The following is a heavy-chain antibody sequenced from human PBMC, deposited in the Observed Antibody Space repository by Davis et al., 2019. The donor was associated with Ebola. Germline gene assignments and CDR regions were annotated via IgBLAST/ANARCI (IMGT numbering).Heavy chain of an antibody. J-gene: IGHJ4*02. CDR2: IIPILGIA. D-gene: IGHD2-2*01. Sequence: SVKVSCKASGGTFSSYAISWVRQAPGQGLEWMGRIIPILGIANYAQKFQGRVTITADKSTSTAYMELSSLRSEDTAVYYCARESTYQLLKGWGQGTLVTVSS. CDR3: ARESTYQLLKG. CDR1: GGTFSSYA. V-gene: IGHV1-69*04.